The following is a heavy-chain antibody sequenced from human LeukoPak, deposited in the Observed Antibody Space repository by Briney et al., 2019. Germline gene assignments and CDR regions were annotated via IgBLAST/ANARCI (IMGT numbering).Heavy chain of an antibody. CDR3: ARDYGDYVVYY. V-gene: IGHV4-39*07. Sequence: SETLSLTCTVSGGSISSSSYYWGWIRQPPGKGLEWIGSIYYSGSTYYNPSLKSRVTISVDTSKNQFSLRLSSVTAADTAVYYCARDYGDYVVYYWGQGTLVTVSS. CDR2: IYYSGST. D-gene: IGHD4-17*01. J-gene: IGHJ4*02. CDR1: GGSISSSSYY.